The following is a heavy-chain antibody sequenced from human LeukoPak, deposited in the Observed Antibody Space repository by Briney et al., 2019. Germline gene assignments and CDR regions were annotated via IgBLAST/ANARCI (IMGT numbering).Heavy chain of an antibody. Sequence: GGSLRLSCAASGFTFSSYAMHWVRQAPGKGLEYVSSISGSGGSTYYANSVKGRFTISRDNSKNTLYLQMGSLRAEDMAVYYCASLDIVIVAAAIDDPWGQGTLVTVSS. CDR3: ASLDIVIVAAAIDDP. D-gene: IGHD2-2*01. J-gene: IGHJ5*02. CDR2: ISGSGGST. V-gene: IGHV3-64*01. CDR1: GFTFSSYA.